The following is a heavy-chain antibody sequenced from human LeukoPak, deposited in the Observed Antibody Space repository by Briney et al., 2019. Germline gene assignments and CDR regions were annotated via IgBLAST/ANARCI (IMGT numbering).Heavy chain of an antibody. V-gene: IGHV4-34*01. CDR1: GGSFSGYY. D-gene: IGHD1-14*01. Sequence: SETLSLTCAVYGGSFSGYYWSWIRQPTGKGLEWIGEINHSGSTIYNPSLKSRDTISVDTSKNQFSLKLSSVTAADTAVYYCARGYNSRRAFDIWGQGTMVTVSS. J-gene: IGHJ3*02. CDR2: INHSGST. CDR3: ARGYNSRRAFDI.